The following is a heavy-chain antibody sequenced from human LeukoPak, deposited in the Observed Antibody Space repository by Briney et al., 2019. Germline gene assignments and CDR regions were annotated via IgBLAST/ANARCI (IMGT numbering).Heavy chain of an antibody. CDR2: IYYSGST. J-gene: IGHJ4*02. Sequence: SETLSLTCTVSGGSISSHYWSWIRQPPGKGLEWIGYIYYSGSTNYNPSLKSRVTISVDTSKNQFSLKLSSVTAADTAVYYCAIGVPAAPFDYWGQGTLVTVSS. V-gene: IGHV4-59*08. CDR3: AIGVPAAPFDY. CDR1: GGSISSHY. D-gene: IGHD2-2*01.